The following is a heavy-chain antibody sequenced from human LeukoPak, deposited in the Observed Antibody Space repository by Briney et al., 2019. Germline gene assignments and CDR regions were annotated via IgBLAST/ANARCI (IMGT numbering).Heavy chain of an antibody. CDR1: GYTFTSYD. CDR3: ARRGLLRYFDWLPTRYYYYYGMDV. V-gene: IGHV1-8*01. D-gene: IGHD3-9*01. J-gene: IGHJ6*02. CDR2: MNPNSGNT. Sequence: ASVKVSCKASGYTFTSYDINWVRRATGQGLEWMGWMNPNSGNTGYAQKFQGRVTMTRNTSISTAYMELSSLRSEDTAVYYCARRGLLRYFDWLPTRYYYYYGMDVWGQGTTVTVSS.